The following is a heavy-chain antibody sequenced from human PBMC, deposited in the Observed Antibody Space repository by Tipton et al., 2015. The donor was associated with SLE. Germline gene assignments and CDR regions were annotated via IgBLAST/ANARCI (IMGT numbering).Heavy chain of an antibody. D-gene: IGHD6-19*01. Sequence: TLSLTCAVYGGSFSGYYWSWIRQPPGKGLEWIGEINHSGSTNYNPSLKSRVTISVDTSKNQFSLKLSSVTAADTAVYYCARDPAVAGTWYFDLWGRGTLVTVSS. CDR3: ARDPAVAGTWYFDL. CDR1: GGSFSGYY. V-gene: IGHV4-34*01. J-gene: IGHJ2*01. CDR2: INHSGST.